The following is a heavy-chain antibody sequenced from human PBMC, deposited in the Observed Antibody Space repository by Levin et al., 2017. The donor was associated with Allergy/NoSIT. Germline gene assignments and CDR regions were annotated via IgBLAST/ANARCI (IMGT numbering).Heavy chain of an antibody. CDR3: AKGIDFYDSSGYYSS. V-gene: IGHV3-23*01. CDR1: GFTFSSYA. Sequence: GGSLRLSCAASGFTFSSYAMSWVRQAPGKGLEWVSAIKGSGAGTYYADSVKGRFTISRDNSKNTLSLQMHSLRAEDTAVYFCAKGIDFYDSSGYYSSWGQGTLVTVSS. J-gene: IGHJ5*02. D-gene: IGHD3-22*01. CDR2: IKGSGAGT.